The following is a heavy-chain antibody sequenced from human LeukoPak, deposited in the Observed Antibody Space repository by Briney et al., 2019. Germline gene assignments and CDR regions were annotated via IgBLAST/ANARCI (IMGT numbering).Heavy chain of an antibody. CDR1: GFTVSSNY. CDR3: ACARAGAVAGTDYYYGMDV. J-gene: IGHJ6*02. CDR2: IYSGGST. D-gene: IGHD6-19*01. V-gene: IGHV3-53*01. Sequence: GGSLRLSCAASGFTVSSNYMSWVRQAPGKGLEWVSVIYSGGSTYYADSVKGRFTISRDNSKNTLYLQMNSLRAEDTAVYYCACARAGAVAGTDYYYGMDVWGQGTLVTVSS.